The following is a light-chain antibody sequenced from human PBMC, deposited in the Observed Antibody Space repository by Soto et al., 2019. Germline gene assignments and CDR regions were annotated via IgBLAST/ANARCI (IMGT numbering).Light chain of an antibody. J-gene: IGKJ4*02. CDR3: QQLSVYQLA. Sequence: DIQLTQAPSFLYAFVGDTVTITCRASQAMSTYLAWYQQKPGKLPKLLLRSASTLQSCVPPRFSGGGSGTEFTLTLSTLRPDDARIDYCQQLSVYQLALGGVTNVEIK. CDR1: QAMSTY. CDR2: SAS. V-gene: IGKV1-9*01.